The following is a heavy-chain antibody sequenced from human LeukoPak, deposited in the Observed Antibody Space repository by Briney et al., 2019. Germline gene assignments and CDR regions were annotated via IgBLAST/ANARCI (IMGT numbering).Heavy chain of an antibody. D-gene: IGHD3-10*01. Sequence: GGSLRLPCAASGFTFSSYAMSWVRQAPGKGLEWVSAISGSGGSTYYADSVKGRFTISRDNSKNTLYLQMNSLRVEDTAMYYCAREYGSGSFFGYWGQGTLVTVSS. V-gene: IGHV3-23*01. CDR1: GFTFSSYA. CDR2: ISGSGGST. J-gene: IGHJ4*02. CDR3: AREYGSGSFFGY.